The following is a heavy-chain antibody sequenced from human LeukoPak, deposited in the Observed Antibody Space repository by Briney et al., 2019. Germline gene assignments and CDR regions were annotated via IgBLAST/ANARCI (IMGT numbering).Heavy chain of an antibody. J-gene: IGHJ4*02. V-gene: IGHV5-51*01. CDR1: GYSFTSYW. D-gene: IGHD6-13*01. CDR3: ARHSRETRNYYSSSWYGDH. CDR2: IYPGDSDT. Sequence: GESLKISCKGSGYSFTSYWIGWVRQMPGRGLEWMGIIYPGDSDTRYSPSFQGQVTISADKSISTAYLQWSSLKASDTAMYYCARHSRETRNYYSSSWYGDHWGQGTLVTVSS.